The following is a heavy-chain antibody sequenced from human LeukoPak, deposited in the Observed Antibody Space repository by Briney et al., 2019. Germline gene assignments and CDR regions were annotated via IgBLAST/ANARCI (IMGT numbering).Heavy chain of an antibody. Sequence: SETLSLTCTVSGYSISSGYYWGWIRQPPGKGLEWIGSMYHIGSTYYNPSLKSRVTISVDTSKNQFSLKLSSVTAADTAVYYCARRTDDSAPFGYWGQGTLVTVSS. D-gene: IGHD3-22*01. V-gene: IGHV4-38-2*02. CDR2: MYHIGST. CDR1: GYSISSGYY. J-gene: IGHJ4*02. CDR3: ARRTDDSAPFGY.